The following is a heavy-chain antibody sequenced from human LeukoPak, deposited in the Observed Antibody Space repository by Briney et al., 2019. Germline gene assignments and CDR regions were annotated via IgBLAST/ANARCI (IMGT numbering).Heavy chain of an antibody. CDR2: ISSDGSDI. Sequence: GGSLRLSCAVSGFTFSSSWMHWVRQAPGRGLVWVSRISSDGSDIFYADSVKGRFTISRDNSKNMLYLQMNSLRAEDTAVYYCARDKGAATEERSDYWGQGTLVTVSS. CDR3: ARDKGAATEERSDY. J-gene: IGHJ4*02. CDR1: GFTFSSSW. V-gene: IGHV3-74*01. D-gene: IGHD1-26*01.